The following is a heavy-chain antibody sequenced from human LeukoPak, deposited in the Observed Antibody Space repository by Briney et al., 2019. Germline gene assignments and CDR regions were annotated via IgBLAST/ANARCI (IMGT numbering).Heavy chain of an antibody. V-gene: IGHV3-72*01. CDR3: VRVGSVSGSDYLDY. D-gene: IGHD6-19*01. J-gene: IGHJ4*02. CDR2: SRNKAKSYNT. CDR1: GFPFSDHF. Sequence: GGSLSLSCAVSGFPFSDHFLDWVRQAPGKGLEWVGRSRNKAKSYNTEYAASGKGRFTISRDDSKNSLYLQMNSLETEDTAVYYCVRVGSVSGSDYLDYWGQGTLVTVSS.